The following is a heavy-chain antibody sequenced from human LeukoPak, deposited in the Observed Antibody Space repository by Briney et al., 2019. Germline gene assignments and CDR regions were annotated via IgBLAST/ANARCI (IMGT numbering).Heavy chain of an antibody. CDR2: IWYDGSNK. V-gene: IGHV3-33*01. CDR3: AREVDTAMVN. Sequence: GRSLRLSCAASGFIFSHYGMHWVRQAPGKGLEWVAVIWYDGSNKYYADSVKGRFTISRDNSKSTLYLQMNSLRAEDTAVYYCAREVDTAMVNWGQGTLVTVSS. D-gene: IGHD5-18*01. J-gene: IGHJ4*02. CDR1: GFIFSHYG.